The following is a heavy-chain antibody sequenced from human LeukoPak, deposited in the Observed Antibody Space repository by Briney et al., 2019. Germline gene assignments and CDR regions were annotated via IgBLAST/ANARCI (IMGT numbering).Heavy chain of an antibody. CDR1: GYTFNSYG. CDR2: ISAYNGNT. V-gene: IGHV1-18*01. D-gene: IGHD5-12*01. J-gene: IGHJ4*02. Sequence: ASVKVSCKASGYTFNSYGISWVRQAPGQGVEWMGWISAYNGNTNYAQKLQGRVTMTTDTSTSTAYMELRSLRSDDTAVYYCARVGGYDYTIYGDYWGQGTLVTVSS. CDR3: ARVGGYDYTIYGDY.